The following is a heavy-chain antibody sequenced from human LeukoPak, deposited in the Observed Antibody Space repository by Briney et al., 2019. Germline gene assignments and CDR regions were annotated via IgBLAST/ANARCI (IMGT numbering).Heavy chain of an antibody. V-gene: IGHV3-23*01. J-gene: IGHJ4*02. CDR3: AKGAQTYYYDSSGHYYFDY. CDR2: ISGSGGST. CDR1: GFTFSSYA. Sequence: GGSLRLSCAASGFTFSSYAMSWVRQAPGKGLEWVSAISGSGGSTYYADSVKGRFTISRDNSKNTLYLQMNSLRAEDTALYYCAKGAQTYYYDSSGHYYFDYWGQGTLVTVSS. D-gene: IGHD3-22*01.